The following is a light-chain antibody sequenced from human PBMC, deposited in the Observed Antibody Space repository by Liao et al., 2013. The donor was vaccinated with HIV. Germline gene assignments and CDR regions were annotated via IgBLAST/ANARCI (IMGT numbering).Light chain of an antibody. CDR1: DIGDKT. V-gene: IGLV3-21*04. Sequence: SYVLTQPPSVSVAPGKTARVTCEGDDIGDKTVHWYQQKPGQAPVLVVYYDGARPAGIPDRFSGSNSGNTATLTITRAEAGDEADYYCQVWHGRSVVIFGGGTKLTVL. J-gene: IGLJ2*01. CDR2: YDG. CDR3: QVWHGRSVVI.